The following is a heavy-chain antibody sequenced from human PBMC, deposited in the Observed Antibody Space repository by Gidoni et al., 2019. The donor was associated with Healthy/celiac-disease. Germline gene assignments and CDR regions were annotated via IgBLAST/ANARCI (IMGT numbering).Heavy chain of an antibody. CDR1: GGSISSGGYY. Sequence: QVQLQESGPGLVKPSQTLSLPCTVSGGSISSGGYYWSWIRQHPGKGLEWIGYIYYSGSTYYNPSLKSRVTISVDTSKNQFSLKLSSVTAADTAVYYCARGYTGAAAGSEYFQHWGQGTLVTVSS. V-gene: IGHV4-31*03. J-gene: IGHJ1*01. D-gene: IGHD6-13*01. CDR3: ARGYTGAAAGSEYFQH. CDR2: IYYSGST.